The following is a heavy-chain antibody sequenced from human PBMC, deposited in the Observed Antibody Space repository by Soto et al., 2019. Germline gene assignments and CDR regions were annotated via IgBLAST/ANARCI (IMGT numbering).Heavy chain of an antibody. D-gene: IGHD3-16*01. CDR3: ARGFGRSHFDY. CDR2: FHYSGST. CDR1: GGSISSRASY. Sequence: TSETLSLTCTVSGGSISSRASYWGWIRQPPGKGLEWIGSFHYSGSTYYNPSLKSRVTISVDTSKNQLSLRVTSVTAADRAAYYCARGFGRSHFDYWGQGTLVTVSS. J-gene: IGHJ4*02. V-gene: IGHV4-39*01.